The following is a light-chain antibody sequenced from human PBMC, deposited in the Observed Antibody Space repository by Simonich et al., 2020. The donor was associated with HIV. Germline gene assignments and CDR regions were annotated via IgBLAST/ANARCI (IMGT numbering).Light chain of an antibody. CDR3: QQYYSTPPT. V-gene: IGKV4-1*01. J-gene: IGKJ1*01. Sequence: DIVMTQSPDSLAVSLGERVTINCKSSPIVVYSSNNKNYLAWYQQKPGQPPKRLIYWASTRETGVPDRFSASGSGTDFTLTISSLQAEDVAIYYCQQYYSTPPTFGQGTKVEIK. CDR1: PIVVYSSNNKNY. CDR2: WAS.